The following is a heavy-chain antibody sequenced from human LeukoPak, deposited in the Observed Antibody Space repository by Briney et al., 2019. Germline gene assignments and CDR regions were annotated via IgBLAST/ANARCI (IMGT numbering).Heavy chain of an antibody. Sequence: GASVKVSCKASGYTFTSYDINWVRQATGQGLEWMGWMNPNSGNTGYAQKFQGRVTMTRNTSISTAYMELSSLRSEDTAVYYCARAPHFFDARGSRYYFDSWGQGALVTVSS. CDR3: ARAPHFFDARGSRYYFDS. CDR1: GYTFTSYD. CDR2: MNPNSGNT. J-gene: IGHJ4*02. D-gene: IGHD3-10*01. V-gene: IGHV1-8*01.